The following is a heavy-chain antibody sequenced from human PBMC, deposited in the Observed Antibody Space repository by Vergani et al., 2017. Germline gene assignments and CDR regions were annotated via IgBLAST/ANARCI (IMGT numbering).Heavy chain of an antibody. D-gene: IGHD5-12*01. Sequence: QLVQSGAEVKKPGASVKVSCKASGYTFTGYYMHWVRQAPGQGLEWIGWIVVGSGNTNYAQKFQERVTITRDMSTSTAYMELSSLRSEDTAVYYCAADRGYSGYDLDYYGMDVWGQGTTVTVSS. V-gene: IGHV1-58*02. J-gene: IGHJ6*02. CDR3: AADRGYSGYDLDYYGMDV. CDR2: IVVGSGNT. CDR1: GYTFTGYY.